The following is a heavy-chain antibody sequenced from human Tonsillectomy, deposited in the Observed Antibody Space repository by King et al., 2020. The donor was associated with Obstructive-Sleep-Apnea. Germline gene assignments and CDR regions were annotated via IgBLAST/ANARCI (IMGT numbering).Heavy chain of an antibody. CDR3: AKALSSWDY. J-gene: IGHJ4*02. D-gene: IGHD6-13*01. CDR1: GFTFSSYG. Sequence: VQLVESGGGVVQPGRSLRLSCAASGFTFSSYGMHWVRQAPGKGLEWVAFIRYDGRSKYYADSVKGRFTISRDNSKNRLYLQMNSLRTEDTAVYYCAKALSSWDYWGQGTLVTVSS. CDR2: IRYDGRSK. V-gene: IGHV3-30*02.